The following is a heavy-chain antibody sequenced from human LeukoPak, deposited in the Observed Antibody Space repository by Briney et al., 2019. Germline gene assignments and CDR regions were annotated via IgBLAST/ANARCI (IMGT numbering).Heavy chain of an antibody. CDR2: INHSGST. Sequence: SETLSLTCAVYGGSFSGYYWSWIRQPPGKGLEWIGEINHSGSTNYNPSLKSRVTISVDTSKNWFSLKLTSVTAADTAVYYCAREYSTSSTAFDIWGQGTMVTVSS. D-gene: IGHD6-6*01. J-gene: IGHJ3*02. V-gene: IGHV4-34*01. CDR1: GGSFSGYY. CDR3: AREYSTSSTAFDI.